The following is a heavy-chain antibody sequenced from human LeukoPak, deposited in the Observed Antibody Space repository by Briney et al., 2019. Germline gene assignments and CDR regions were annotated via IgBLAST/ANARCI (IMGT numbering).Heavy chain of an antibody. V-gene: IGHV3-7*01. CDR1: GFTLSSYW. D-gene: IGHD4-23*01. J-gene: IGHJ3*02. CDR2: IKEDGSKT. CDR3: ARDSRSCRSSDCGGDVFDI. Sequence: GGSLRLSCGASGFTLSSYWMTWVRQAPGKGLEWVATIKEDGSKTYYVESVRGRFTISRDNAENSLYLQMNSLRAEDTAVYYCARDSRSCRSSDCGGDVFDIWGQGTMATVSS.